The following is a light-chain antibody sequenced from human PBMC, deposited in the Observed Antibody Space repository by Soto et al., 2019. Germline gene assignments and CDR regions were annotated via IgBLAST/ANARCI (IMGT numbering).Light chain of an antibody. CDR1: QDINSY. CDR2: AAS. J-gene: IGKJ4*01. V-gene: IGKV1D-16*01. CDR3: QQYNIYPLT. Sequence: DVQMTQSPSSLSASVGDRVTITCRASQDINSYLAWYQQKPGNAPKSQIYAASSLQTGVPSRFSGSESGTDFTITINNLQHEDSATYYCQQYNIYPLTFGGGTKVEIK.